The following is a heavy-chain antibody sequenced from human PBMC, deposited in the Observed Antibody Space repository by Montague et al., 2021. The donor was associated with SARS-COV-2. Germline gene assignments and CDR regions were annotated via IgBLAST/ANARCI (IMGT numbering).Heavy chain of an antibody. CDR1: GGSISSYY. D-gene: IGHD1-20*01. CDR2: IFHSGIT. CDR3: ARTEYNWNDWFDP. Sequence: SETLSLTCSVSGGSISSYYWSWIRQSPGKGLEWIGYIFHSGITDYNPSLKSRVTISVDVSKNQFSLQLNSVTAADSAVYYCARTEYNWNDWFDPWGQGTLVTVSS. V-gene: IGHV4-59*13. J-gene: IGHJ5*02.